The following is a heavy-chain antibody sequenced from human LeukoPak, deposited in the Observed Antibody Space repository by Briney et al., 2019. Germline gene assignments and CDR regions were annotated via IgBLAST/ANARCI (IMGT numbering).Heavy chain of an antibody. Sequence: AAVKVSCKASVYTFTSYGSSWVGQAPGQGLEGMGGICDYNGNTNYTQSIEGRVTMTTDTSTSPAYMELSSLRSEDTAVYYCARDALLGEQWLVSDALDLWGQGTMVTVSS. CDR1: VYTFTSYG. V-gene: IGHV1-18*01. J-gene: IGHJ3*01. CDR2: ICDYNGNT. D-gene: IGHD6-19*01. CDR3: ARDALLGEQWLVSDALDL.